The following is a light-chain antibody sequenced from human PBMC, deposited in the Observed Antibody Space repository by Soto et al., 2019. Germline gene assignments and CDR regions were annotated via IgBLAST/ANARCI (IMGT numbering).Light chain of an antibody. CDR3: CSYAGDYTWV. V-gene: IGLV2-11*01. J-gene: IGLJ3*02. CDR2: DVS. Sequence: QSALTQPRSVSGSPGQSVTISCTGTSSDVGGYNYDSWYQQHPGNAPKLTIYDVSKRSSGGPDRFFGAKSGNTASLTISGLQAEDEADYYCCSYAGDYTWVFGGGTKLTVL. CDR1: SSDVGGYNY.